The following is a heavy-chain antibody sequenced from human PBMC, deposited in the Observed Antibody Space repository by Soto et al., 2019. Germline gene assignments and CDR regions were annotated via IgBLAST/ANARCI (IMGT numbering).Heavy chain of an antibody. CDR2: IIPIFGTA. CDR1: GVTFSGYA. CDR3: SRDNMVRGVIIWFDP. V-gene: IGHV1-69*13. D-gene: IGHD3-10*01. Sequence: SVKVSCKASGVTFSGYAISWLRQPPGEGFEWMVGIIPIFGTANYAQKFQGRVTITADESTSTAYIELSSLRSEDTAVYYCSRDNMVRGVIIWFDPWGQGTLVTVSS. J-gene: IGHJ5*02.